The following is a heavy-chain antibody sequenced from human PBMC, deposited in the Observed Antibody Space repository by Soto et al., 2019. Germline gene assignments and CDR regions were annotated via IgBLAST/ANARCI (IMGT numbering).Heavy chain of an antibody. D-gene: IGHD3-9*01. Sequence: QVQLQESGPGLVKPSETLSLTCTVSGGSISSYYWSWIRQPPGKGLEWIGYIYYSGSTNYNPSLKSRVTISVDTSKNQFSLKLSSVTAADTAVYYCARGLDSPLDYYYYMDVWGKGTTVTVSS. CDR1: GGSISSYY. J-gene: IGHJ6*03. CDR2: IYYSGST. CDR3: ARGLDSPLDYYYYMDV. V-gene: IGHV4-59*01.